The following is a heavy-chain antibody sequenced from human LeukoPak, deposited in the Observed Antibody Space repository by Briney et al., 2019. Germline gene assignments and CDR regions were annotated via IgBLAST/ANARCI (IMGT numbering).Heavy chain of an antibody. CDR2: IIPIFGTA. D-gene: IGHD3-16*01. CDR1: GGTFSSYA. Sequence: SVKVSCKASGGTFSSYAISWVRQAPGQGLEWMGRIIPIFGTANYAQKYQGRVTITTDESTNTAYMELSSLRSEDTAVYYCARGSLGLPYYWGQGTLVTVSS. CDR3: ARGSLGLPYY. J-gene: IGHJ4*02. V-gene: IGHV1-69*05.